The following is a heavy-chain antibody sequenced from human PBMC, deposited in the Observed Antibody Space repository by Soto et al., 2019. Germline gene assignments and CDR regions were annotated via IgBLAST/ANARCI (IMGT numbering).Heavy chain of an antibody. CDR3: ARTLYGGNQKADFDY. J-gene: IGHJ4*02. CDR1: GGSISSYY. V-gene: IGHV4-59*01. D-gene: IGHD5-12*01. CDR2: IYYSGST. Sequence: SETLSLTCTVSGGSISSYYWSWIRQPPGKGLEWIGYIYYSGSTNYNPSLKSRVTISVDTSKNQFSLKLSSVTAADTAVYYCARTLYGGNQKADFDYWGQGTLVTVSS.